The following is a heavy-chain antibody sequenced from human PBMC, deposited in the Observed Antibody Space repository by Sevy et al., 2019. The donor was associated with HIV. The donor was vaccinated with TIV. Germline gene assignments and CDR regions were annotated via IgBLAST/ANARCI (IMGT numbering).Heavy chain of an antibody. Sequence: GGSLRLSCAASGFTFSSYVMHWVRQAPGKGLEWVALIWYDGTIKYYADSVKGRFTIPRDNSKDTLFLQMNSLTPEETAVYYCARGGGYCGGDCYSIDYWGQGALVTVSS. CDR1: GFTFSSYV. D-gene: IGHD2-21*02. J-gene: IGHJ4*02. V-gene: IGHV3-33*08. CDR2: IWYDGTIK. CDR3: ARGGGYCGGDCYSIDY.